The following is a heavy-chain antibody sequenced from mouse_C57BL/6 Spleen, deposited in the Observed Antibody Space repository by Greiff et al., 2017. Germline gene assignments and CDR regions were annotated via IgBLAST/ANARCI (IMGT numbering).Heavy chain of an antibody. CDR3: AKGTVGCWYFDV. J-gene: IGHJ1*03. Sequence: EVQLMQPGGGLVKPGASLKLSCAASGFTFSDYGMHWVRQAPEKGLEWVAYISSCSSTIYYADTVKGRFTISRDNAKNTLFLQMTSLRSEDTAMYYSAKGTVGCWYFDVWGKGTTVTVSS. CDR2: ISSCSSTI. CDR1: GFTFSDYG. V-gene: IGHV5-17*01. D-gene: IGHD2-14*01.